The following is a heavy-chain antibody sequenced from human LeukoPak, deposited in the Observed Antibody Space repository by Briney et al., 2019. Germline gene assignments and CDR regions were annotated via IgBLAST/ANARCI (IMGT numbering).Heavy chain of an antibody. CDR1: GFIFSSYG. CDR3: AKDLLGYSGSYQLDY. D-gene: IGHD1-26*01. CDR2: IRYDGTNK. V-gene: IGHV3-30*02. Sequence: GGSLRLSCVASGFIFSSYGMHWVRQAPGKGLEWVAFIRYDGTNKYYADAVKGRFTISRDNSKNTLYLQMNSRRSEDTAVYYCAKDLLGYSGSYQLDYWGQGTLVTVSS. J-gene: IGHJ4*02.